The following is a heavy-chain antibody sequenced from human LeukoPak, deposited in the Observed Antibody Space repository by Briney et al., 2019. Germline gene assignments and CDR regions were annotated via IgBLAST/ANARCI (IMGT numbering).Heavy chain of an antibody. Sequence: GGSLRLSCAASGFTFSRFWMSWVRQAPGKGLEGVANRKQDGSEKYYVDSVKGRFTISRDNAKNSLYLQMNSLRAEDTAVFYCARDGTYTDYDPDFDIWGQGTLVTVSS. CDR3: ARDGTYTDYDPDFDI. CDR2: RKQDGSEK. V-gene: IGHV3-7*04. D-gene: IGHD5-12*01. J-gene: IGHJ4*02. CDR1: GFTFSRFW.